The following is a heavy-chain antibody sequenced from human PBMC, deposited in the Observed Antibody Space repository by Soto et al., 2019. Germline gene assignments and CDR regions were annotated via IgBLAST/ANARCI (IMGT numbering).Heavy chain of an antibody. J-gene: IGHJ5*02. CDR1: GYSFTSYW. CDR3: ARHHRPGYSYGYNWFDP. Sequence: LGESLKISCKGSGYSFTSYWIGWVRQMPGKGLEWMGIIYPGDPDTRYSPSFQGQVTISADKSISTAYLQWSSLKASDTAMYYCARHHRPGYSYGYNWFDPWGQGTLVTVSS. CDR2: IYPGDPDT. V-gene: IGHV5-51*01. D-gene: IGHD5-18*01.